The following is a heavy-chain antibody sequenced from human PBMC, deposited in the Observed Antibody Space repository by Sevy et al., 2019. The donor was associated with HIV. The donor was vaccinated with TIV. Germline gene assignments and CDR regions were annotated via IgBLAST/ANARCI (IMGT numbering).Heavy chain of an antibody. CDR3: ARLYSSSSGRGLDN. CDR2: IKEDGSGR. V-gene: IGHV3-7*01. CDR1: GFTFGSYW. D-gene: IGHD6-6*01. Sequence: GGSLRLSCAASGFTFGSYWMTWVRQAPGKGLEWVANIKEDGSGRFYVDSMRGRFTVSRVNAKKTRYLQMNNLRGEDTALYYCARLYSSSSGRGLDNWGQGALVTVSS. J-gene: IGHJ4*02.